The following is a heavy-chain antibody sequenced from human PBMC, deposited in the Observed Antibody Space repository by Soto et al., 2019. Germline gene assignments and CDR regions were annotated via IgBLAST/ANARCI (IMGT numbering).Heavy chain of an antibody. CDR3: ARGLHSESMYLSLAAY. J-gene: IGHJ4*02. CDR2: IYAGGTT. Sequence: EVHLVESGGGLVQPGGPLSLSCADSGFTVSRNYMTWLSQTPGKVLECVSVIYAGGTTDYADSVKGRFMISRDISSNTLSLQMVNLRVEDTAVYSCARGLHSESMYLSLAAYWGQGIVVAVSS. V-gene: IGHV3-66*01. D-gene: IGHD2-2*01. CDR1: GFTVSRNY.